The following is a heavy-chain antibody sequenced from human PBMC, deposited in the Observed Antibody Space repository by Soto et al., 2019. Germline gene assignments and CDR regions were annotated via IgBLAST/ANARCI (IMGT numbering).Heavy chain of an antibody. J-gene: IGHJ4*02. CDR2: ISAHNDNT. V-gene: IGHV1-18*01. CDR1: GYTFTSYG. CDR3: ARGRYGDY. D-gene: IGHD1-1*01. Sequence: QVHLVQSGAEVKKPGASVKVSCKCSGYTFTSYGITWVRQAPGQGLEWMGWISAHNDNTDYAQKLQGGVTVTRDTSTSTAYMELRSLGSDDTAVYYCARGRYGDYWGQGALVTVSS.